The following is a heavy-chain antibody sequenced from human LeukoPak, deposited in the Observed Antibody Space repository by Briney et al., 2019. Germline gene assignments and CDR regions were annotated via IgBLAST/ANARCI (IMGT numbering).Heavy chain of an antibody. Sequence: SETLSLTCAVYGGSFSGYYWSWIRQPPGKGLEWIGEINHSGSTNYNPSLKSRVTISVDTSKNQFSLKLRSVTAADTAVYYCARVSGYDWESFYDYWGQGTLVTVSS. V-gene: IGHV4-34*01. CDR3: ARVSGYDWESFYDY. D-gene: IGHD5-12*01. J-gene: IGHJ4*02. CDR2: INHSGST. CDR1: GGSFSGYY.